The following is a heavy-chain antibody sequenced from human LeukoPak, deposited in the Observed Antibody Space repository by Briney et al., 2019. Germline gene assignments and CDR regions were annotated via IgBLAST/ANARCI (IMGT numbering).Heavy chain of an antibody. V-gene: IGHV3-30*02. J-gene: IGHJ4*02. D-gene: IGHD6-19*01. CDR2: IRYDGSNK. Sequence: GESLKISCAASGFSFSSYGMHWVRQAPGKGLEWVAFIRYDGSNKYYADSVKGRFTISRDNSKNTLYLQMNSLRVEDTAVYYCAKGQAVAGRGFDYWGQGTLVTVSS. CDR1: GFSFSSYG. CDR3: AKGQAVAGRGFDY.